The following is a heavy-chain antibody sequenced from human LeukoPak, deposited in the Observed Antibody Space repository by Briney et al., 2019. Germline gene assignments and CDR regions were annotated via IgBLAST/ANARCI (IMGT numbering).Heavy chain of an antibody. CDR2: IIPIFGTA. Sequence: GASVTVSFKASGGTFTSYAISWVRQAPGQGLEWMGGIIPIFGTANYAQKFQGRVTITADESTSTAYMELSSLRSEDTAVYYCARSWELLAAFDIWGQGTMVTVSS. CDR1: GGTFTSYA. CDR3: ARSWELLAAFDI. J-gene: IGHJ3*02. V-gene: IGHV1-69*13. D-gene: IGHD1-26*01.